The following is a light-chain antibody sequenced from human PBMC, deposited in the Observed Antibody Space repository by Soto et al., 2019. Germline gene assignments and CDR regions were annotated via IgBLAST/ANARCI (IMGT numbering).Light chain of an antibody. Sequence: QSVLTQPASVSGSPGQSITISCTGTSSDIGGSNYVSWYQQHPGKAPKLMIYDVSNRPSGVSNRFSASKSGNTASLTISGLQAEDEAHYYCSSYTTSITSGVFGGGTKLTVL. CDR1: SSDIGGSNY. CDR3: SSYTTSITSGV. CDR2: DVS. J-gene: IGLJ3*02. V-gene: IGLV2-14*03.